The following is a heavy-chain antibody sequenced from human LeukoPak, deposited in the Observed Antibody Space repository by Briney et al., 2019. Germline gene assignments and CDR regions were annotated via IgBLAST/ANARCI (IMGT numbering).Heavy chain of an antibody. CDR1: GGSIRNYY. CDR2: IYYSGST. J-gene: IGHJ3*02. D-gene: IGHD5-12*01. V-gene: IGHV4-59*08. CDR3: ARHLTVAMIVSAFDI. Sequence: PSETLSLTCSVSGGSIRNYYWSWIRQPPGKGLEWIGYIYYSGSTNYNPPLKSRVTISVDTSKNQFSLKLSSVTAADTAVYYCARHLTVAMIVSAFDIWGQGTMVTVSS.